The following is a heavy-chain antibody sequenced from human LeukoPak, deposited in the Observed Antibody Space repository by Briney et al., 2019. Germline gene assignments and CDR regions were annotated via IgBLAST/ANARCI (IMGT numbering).Heavy chain of an antibody. V-gene: IGHV3-49*04. CDR1: GYTFCDYV. Sequence: PGGSLRLSCTASGYTFCDYVMRWVRQAPGKGLEWVGLIRSKTNGGTTEYTASVKGRFTISRDDTRSIAYLQMSSLKNEDTAVYYCTTAYSGSYIGYWGQGTLVTVSS. CDR2: IRSKTNGGTT. J-gene: IGHJ4*02. CDR3: TTAYSGSYIGY. D-gene: IGHD1-26*01.